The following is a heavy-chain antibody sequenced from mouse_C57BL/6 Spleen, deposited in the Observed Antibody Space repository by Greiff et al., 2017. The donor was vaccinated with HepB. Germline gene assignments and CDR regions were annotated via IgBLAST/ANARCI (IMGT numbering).Heavy chain of an antibody. CDR2: IDPNSGGT. D-gene: IGHD2-3*01. Sequence: VQLQQSGAELVKPGASVKLSCKASGYTFTSYWMHWVKQRPGRGLEWIGRIDPNSGGTKYNEKFKSKATLTVDKPSSTAYMQLSSLTSEDSAVYYCARKEGWLLRSTYYAMDYWGQGTSVTVSS. CDR3: ARKEGWLLRSTYYAMDY. J-gene: IGHJ4*01. V-gene: IGHV1-72*01. CDR1: GYTFTSYW.